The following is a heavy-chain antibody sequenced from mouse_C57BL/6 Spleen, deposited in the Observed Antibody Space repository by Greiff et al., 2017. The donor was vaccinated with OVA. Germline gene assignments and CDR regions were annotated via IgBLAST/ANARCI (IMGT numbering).Heavy chain of an antibody. V-gene: IGHV1-15*01. D-gene: IGHD2-4*01. CDR1: GYTFTDYE. Sequence: VQLQQSGAELVRPGASVTLSCKASGYTFTDYEMHWVKQTPVHGLEWIGAIDPETGGTAYNQKFKGKAILTADKSSSTAYMELRSLTSEDSAVYYCTRSNYDYGEGAWFAYGGQGTLVTVSA. CDR2: IDPETGGT. J-gene: IGHJ3*01. CDR3: TRSNYDYGEGAWFAY.